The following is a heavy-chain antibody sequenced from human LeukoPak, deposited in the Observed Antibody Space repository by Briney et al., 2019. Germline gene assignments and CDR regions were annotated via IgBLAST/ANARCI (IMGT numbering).Heavy chain of an antibody. CDR1: GFTFSGYS. CDR2: ISSSSDYI. D-gene: IGHD3-10*01. V-gene: IGHV3-21*04. Sequence: TGGSLRLSCAASGFTFSGYSMNWVRQAPGKVLEWVSSISSSSDYIYYADSVKGRFTISRDNAKNSLYLQMNSLRAEDTAVYYCAKDALRAVPYYFDYWGQGTLVTVSS. CDR3: AKDALRAVPYYFDY. J-gene: IGHJ4*02.